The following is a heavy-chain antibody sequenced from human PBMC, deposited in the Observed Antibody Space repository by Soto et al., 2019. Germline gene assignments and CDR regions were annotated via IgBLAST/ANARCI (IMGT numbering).Heavy chain of an antibody. CDR3: ARTLGYCSRTSCYTMGGFDY. CDR2: ISYDGNKK. Sequence: QVQLVESGGGVVQPGRSLRLSCAASGFTFSSYSMHWVRQAPGKGLEWVAVISYDGNKKYYADSVKGRFTISRDKSKNTLYLQMNSLRAEDTAVYYCARTLGYCSRTSCYTMGGFDYWGQGTLVTVSS. CDR1: GFTFSSYS. J-gene: IGHJ4*02. D-gene: IGHD2-2*02. V-gene: IGHV3-30-3*01.